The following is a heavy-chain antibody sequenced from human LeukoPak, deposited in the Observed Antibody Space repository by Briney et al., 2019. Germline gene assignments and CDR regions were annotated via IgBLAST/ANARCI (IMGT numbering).Heavy chain of an antibody. CDR1: GYTFTSYD. V-gene: IGHV1-2*02. CDR3: ARLGGSGSYYNERTNQLDY. D-gene: IGHD3-10*01. J-gene: IGHJ4*02. CDR2: INPNSGGT. Sequence: ASVKVSCKASGYTFTSYDINWVRQAPGQGLEWMGWINPNSGGTNYAQKFQGRVTMTRDTSISTAYMELSRLRSDDTTVYYCARLGGSGSYYNERTNQLDYWGQGTLVTVSS.